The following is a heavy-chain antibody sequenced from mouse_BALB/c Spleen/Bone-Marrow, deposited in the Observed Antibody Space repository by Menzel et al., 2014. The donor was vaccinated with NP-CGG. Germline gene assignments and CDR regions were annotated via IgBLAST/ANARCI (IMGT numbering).Heavy chain of an antibody. V-gene: IGHV1S137*01. Sequence: QVQLQQSGAKLARPGVSVKISCKGSGYTFTDHAIHWVKRSHAKSLEWIGVISGYYGDAIYNQKFKGKATMTVDKSSSTAYMELARLTSEDSAIYYCARSGKVRNAMDYWGQGTSVTVSS. D-gene: IGHD2-14*01. CDR2: ISGYYGDA. CDR1: GYTFTDHA. J-gene: IGHJ4*01. CDR3: ARSGKVRNAMDY.